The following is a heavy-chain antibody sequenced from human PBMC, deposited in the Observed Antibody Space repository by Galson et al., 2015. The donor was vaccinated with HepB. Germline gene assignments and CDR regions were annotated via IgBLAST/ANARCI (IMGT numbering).Heavy chain of an antibody. CDR1: GFTFGSYS. J-gene: IGHJ4*02. V-gene: IGHV3-48*01. D-gene: IGHD3-16*01. Sequence: SLRLSCAASGFTFGSYSMNWVRQAPGKGLEWVSYISTSSSTIYYADSVKGRFTISRDNAKNSLYLQMNSLRGEDTAVYYCARDASYYDIDYWGQGTLVTVSS. CDR3: ARDASYYDIDY. CDR2: ISTSSSTI.